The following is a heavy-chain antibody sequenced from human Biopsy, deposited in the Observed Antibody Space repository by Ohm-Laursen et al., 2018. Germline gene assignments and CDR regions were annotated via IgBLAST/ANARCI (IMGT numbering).Heavy chain of an antibody. D-gene: IGHD3-16*01. V-gene: IGHV3-9*01. J-gene: IGHJ4*02. Sequence: SLRLSCAASGYTFDDHSMHWVRQVPGRGLAWVSSITWNSGIMDYADSVRGRFTISRDNAKNSLYLQMNSLRAEDTALYYCAKDRLYLGAGSFNFDSWGQGTLVTVSS. CDR1: GYTFDDHS. CDR2: ITWNSGIM. CDR3: AKDRLYLGAGSFNFDS.